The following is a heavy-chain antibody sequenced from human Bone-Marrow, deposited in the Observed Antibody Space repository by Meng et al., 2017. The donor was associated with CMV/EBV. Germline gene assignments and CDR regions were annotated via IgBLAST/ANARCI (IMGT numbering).Heavy chain of an antibody. CDR2: ISYDGSNK. CDR1: GCTFSRYG. V-gene: IGHV3-30*18. CDR3: AKQPAAIADMNDH. D-gene: IGHD2-2*01. J-gene: IGHJ4*02. Sequence: AASGCTFSRYGMHWVRQAPGKGMEWVAVISYDGSNKDDADAVKGRFTISRDNSKNTLYLQMNSLRAEDTAVYYCAKQPAAIADMNDHWGQGTLVTVSS.